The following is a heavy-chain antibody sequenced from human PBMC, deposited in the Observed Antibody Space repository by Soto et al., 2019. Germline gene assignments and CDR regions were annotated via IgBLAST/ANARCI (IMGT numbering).Heavy chain of an antibody. Sequence: GGSLRLSCTASGFTFGDYAMSWFRQAPGKGPEWVGFIRSKAYGGTTEYAASVKGRFTISRDDSKSIAYLQMNSLKTEDTAVYYCTRYIRVVVPAARAFDYWGQGTLVTVSS. J-gene: IGHJ4*02. CDR3: TRYIRVVVPAARAFDY. CDR2: IRSKAYGGTT. D-gene: IGHD2-2*01. CDR1: GFTFGDYA. V-gene: IGHV3-49*03.